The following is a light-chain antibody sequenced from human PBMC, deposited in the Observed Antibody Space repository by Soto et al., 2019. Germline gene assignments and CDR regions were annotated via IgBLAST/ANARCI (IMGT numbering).Light chain of an antibody. CDR3: QAWDSSTYV. CDR2: QDI. Sequence: SYELTQPPSVSVSPGQTASITCSGERLGDKYACWYQQKPGQSPVLVIYQDIKRPSGIPERFSGSNSGNTATLTISGTQAMDEADYYCQAWDSSTYVFGTGTKLTVL. J-gene: IGLJ1*01. CDR1: RLGDKY. V-gene: IGLV3-1*01.